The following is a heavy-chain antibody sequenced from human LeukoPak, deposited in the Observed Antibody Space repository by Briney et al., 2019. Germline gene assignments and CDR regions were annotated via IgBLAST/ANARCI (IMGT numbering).Heavy chain of an antibody. CDR2: IKQDGSER. Sequence: GGSLRLSCAASGFTFSNYWMNWVRQAPGKGLEWVADIKQDGSERYYVDSVKGRFTISRDNAKNSLYLQMNSLRAEDTAVYYCARGGGSNGWFYWGQGTLVTVSS. CDR1: GFTFSNYW. J-gene: IGHJ4*02. V-gene: IGHV3-7*04. CDR3: ARGGGSNGWFY. D-gene: IGHD6-19*01.